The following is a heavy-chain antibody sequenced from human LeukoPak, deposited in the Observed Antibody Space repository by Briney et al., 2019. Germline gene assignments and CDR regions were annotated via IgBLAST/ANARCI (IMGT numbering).Heavy chain of an antibody. Sequence: GGSLRLSCAASGFTFSSYSINWVRQAPGEGLEWVSSISSSSSYIYYADSVKGRFTISRDNAKNSLYLQMNSLRAEDTAVYYCARALNWNYRAPFDYWGQGNLVTVSS. CDR2: ISSSSSYI. D-gene: IGHD1-7*01. V-gene: IGHV3-21*01. CDR1: GFTFSSYS. CDR3: ARALNWNYRAPFDY. J-gene: IGHJ4*02.